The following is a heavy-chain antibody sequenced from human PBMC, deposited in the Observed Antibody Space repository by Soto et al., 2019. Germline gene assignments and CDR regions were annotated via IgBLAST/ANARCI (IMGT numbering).Heavy chain of an antibody. Sequence: SQTLSLTCAISGDSVSSNSAAWNWIRQSPSRGLEWLGRTYYRSKWYNDYAVSVKSRITINPDTSKNQFSLQLNSVTPEDTAVYYCTRSRGSSSWYYYYYGMDVWGQGTTVTAP. V-gene: IGHV6-1*01. D-gene: IGHD6-13*01. J-gene: IGHJ6*02. CDR1: GDSVSSNSAA. CDR3: TRSRGSSSWYYYYYGMDV. CDR2: TYYRSKWYN.